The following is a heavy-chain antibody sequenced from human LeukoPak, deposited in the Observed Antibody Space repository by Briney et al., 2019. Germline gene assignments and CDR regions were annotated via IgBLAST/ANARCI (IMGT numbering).Heavy chain of an antibody. CDR1: GFTFSSYS. D-gene: IGHD2-2*01. Sequence: GGSLRLSCAASGFTFSSYSMNWVRQAPGKGLEGGSAISGSGGRTYYADSVKGRFTISRDNSKNTLYLQMNSLRAEDTAVYYCAKDYRYCTSTSCYGDDAFDIWGQGTMVSVSS. V-gene: IGHV3-23*01. CDR2: ISGSGGRT. J-gene: IGHJ3*02. CDR3: AKDYRYCTSTSCYGDDAFDI.